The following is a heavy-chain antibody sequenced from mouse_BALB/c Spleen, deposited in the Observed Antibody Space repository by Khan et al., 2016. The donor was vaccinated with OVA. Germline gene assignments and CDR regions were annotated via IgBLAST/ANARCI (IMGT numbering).Heavy chain of an antibody. Sequence: VQLQQPGAELVRPGASVKLSCKASGYTFTSYWINWVKQRPGQGLEWIGNIYPSDSYTTYNQKFKDTATLTVDKSSSPAYMHLSSPTSEDSAVYYCTRHGSSYDAMDYWGQGTSVTVSS. J-gene: IGHJ4*01. D-gene: IGHD1-1*01. V-gene: IGHV1-69*02. CDR2: IYPSDSYT. CDR3: TRHGSSYDAMDY. CDR1: GYTFTSYW.